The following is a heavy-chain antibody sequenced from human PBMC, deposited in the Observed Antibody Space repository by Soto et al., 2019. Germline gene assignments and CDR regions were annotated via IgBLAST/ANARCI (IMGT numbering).Heavy chain of an antibody. CDR3: TRNAFYYNSSGYHDGFDI. D-gene: IGHD3-22*01. J-gene: IGHJ3*02. CDR1: GYTFSDYY. Sequence: AAVKVSCKASGYTFSDYYVHWVRQAPGQGLEWMGWISPKSGGTNYAQKFQGRVTMTRDTSIFTAYMELSRLRSDDTAVYYCTRNAFYYNSSGYHDGFDIWGQGTLVTVSS. CDR2: ISPKSGGT. V-gene: IGHV1-2*02.